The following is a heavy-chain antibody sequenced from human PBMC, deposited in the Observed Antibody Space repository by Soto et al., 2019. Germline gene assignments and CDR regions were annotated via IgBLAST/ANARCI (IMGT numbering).Heavy chain of an antibody. CDR1: GGSISSGGYY. J-gene: IGHJ6*02. CDR2: IYYSGST. D-gene: IGHD3-3*01. CDR3: ARDPSYYDFWSGYYPLGMDV. V-gene: IGHV4-31*03. Sequence: ASETLSLTCTVSGGSISSGGYYWSWIRQRPGKGLDWIGYIYYSGSTYYNPSLRSRVTISVDTSRNQFSFQLHSMSAAPAAVYYCARDPSYYDFWSGYYPLGMDVWGQGTTVTVSS.